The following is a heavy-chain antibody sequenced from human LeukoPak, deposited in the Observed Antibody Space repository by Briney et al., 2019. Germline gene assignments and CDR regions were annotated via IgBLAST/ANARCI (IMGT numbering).Heavy chain of an antibody. CDR3: ARVGGLRLGESAWDY. D-gene: IGHD3-16*01. V-gene: IGHV4-30-4*01. CDR2: IYYSGST. CDR1: GGSISSGDYY. J-gene: IGHJ4*02. Sequence: SETLSLTCTVSGGSISSGDYYWSWIRQPPGKGLEWIGYIYYSGSTYYNPSLKSRVTISVDTSKNQFSLKLSSVTAADTAVYYCARVGGLRLGESAWDYWGQGTLVTVSS.